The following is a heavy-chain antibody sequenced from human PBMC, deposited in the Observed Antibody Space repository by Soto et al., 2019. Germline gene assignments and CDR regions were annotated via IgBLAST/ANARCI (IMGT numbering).Heavy chain of an antibody. CDR2: VSPHNDNR. D-gene: IGHD2-2*01. CDR1: GYRFTRDA. CDR3: AREKYLDPRPAFDV. V-gene: IGHV1-18*04. J-gene: IGHJ3*01. Sequence: QVQLVQSGAALKRPGASVRLSCKASGYRFTRDAIVWVRQAPGQGLEWMGWVSPHNDNRNYAQKCWDSVTMATVIANSTAHMELRSLRSYVTAVYYCAREKYLDPRPAFDVMGQGTMVSVS.